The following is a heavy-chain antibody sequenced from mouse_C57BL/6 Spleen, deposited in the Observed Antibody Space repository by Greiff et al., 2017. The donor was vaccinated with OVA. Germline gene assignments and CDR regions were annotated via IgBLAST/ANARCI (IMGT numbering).Heavy chain of an antibody. J-gene: IGHJ1*03. Sequence: EVKLMESGGGLVQPGGSLSLSCAASGFTFTDYYMSWVRQPPGKALEWLGFIRNKANGYTTEYSASVKGRFTISRDNSQSILYLQMNALRAEDSATYYCASYYYGTYWYFDVWGTGTTVTVSS. V-gene: IGHV7-3*01. CDR3: ASYYYGTYWYFDV. D-gene: IGHD1-1*01. CDR2: IRNKANGYTT. CDR1: GFTFTDYY.